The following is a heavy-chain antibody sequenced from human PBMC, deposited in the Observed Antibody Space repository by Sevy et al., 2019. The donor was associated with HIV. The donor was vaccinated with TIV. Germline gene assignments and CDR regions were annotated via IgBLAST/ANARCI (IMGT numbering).Heavy chain of an antibody. CDR1: GFFVSDNF. D-gene: IGHD3-16*01. CDR2: IKTGGDT. V-gene: IGHV3-66*02. J-gene: IGHJ4*01. Sequence: GGSLRLSCAVSGFFVSDNFMTWVRQAPGQGLDWVSLIKTGGDTYYADSVKGRITISRDNSKNILYLQMNSLRAEDTAIYYCAGGLRRVGYYDTPYDYWGHGAQVTVSS. CDR3: AGGLRRVGYYDTPYDY.